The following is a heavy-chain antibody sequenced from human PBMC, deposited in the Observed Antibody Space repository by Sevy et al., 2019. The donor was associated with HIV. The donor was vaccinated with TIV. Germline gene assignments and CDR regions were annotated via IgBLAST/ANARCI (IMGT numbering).Heavy chain of an antibody. Sequence: ASVKVSCKASGGTFSSYAISWVRQAPGQGLEWMGGIIPIFGTANYARKFQGRVTITADKSTSTAYMELSSLRSEDTAVYYCAARYYDFWSGYSPYRTPPHFDYWGQGTLVTVSS. CDR3: AARYYDFWSGYSPYRTPPHFDY. CDR2: IIPIFGTA. CDR1: GGTFSSYA. D-gene: IGHD3-3*01. J-gene: IGHJ4*02. V-gene: IGHV1-69*06.